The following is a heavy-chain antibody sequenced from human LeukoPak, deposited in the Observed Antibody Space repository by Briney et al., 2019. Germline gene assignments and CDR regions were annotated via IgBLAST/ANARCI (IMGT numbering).Heavy chain of an antibody. D-gene: IGHD3-3*01. V-gene: IGHV4-34*01. CDR2: INHSGST. Sequence: SETLSLTCAVYGGSFSGYYWSWIRQPPGEGLEWIGEINHSGSTNYNPSLKSRVTISVDTSKNQFSLKLSSVTAADTAVYYCARGGGTIFGVVITSSNWFDPWGQGTLVTVSS. CDR1: GGSFSGYY. J-gene: IGHJ5*02. CDR3: ARGGGTIFGVVITSSNWFDP.